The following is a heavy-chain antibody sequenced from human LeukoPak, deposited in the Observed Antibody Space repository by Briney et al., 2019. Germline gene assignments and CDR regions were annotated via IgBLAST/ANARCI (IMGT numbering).Heavy chain of an antibody. J-gene: IGHJ6*03. Sequence: SVKVSCKASGGTFSSYAISWVRQAPGQGLEWMGGIIPIFGTANYAQKFQGRVTITADESTSTAYMELSSLRSEDTAVYYCAYTNCGGDCYSSYYYYYYYMDVWGKGTTVTISS. D-gene: IGHD2-21*02. CDR2: IIPIFGTA. CDR3: AYTNCGGDCYSSYYYYYYYMDV. CDR1: GGTFSSYA. V-gene: IGHV1-69*13.